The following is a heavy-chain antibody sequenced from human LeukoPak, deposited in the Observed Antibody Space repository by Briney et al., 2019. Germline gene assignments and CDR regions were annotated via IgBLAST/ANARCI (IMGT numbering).Heavy chain of an antibody. D-gene: IGHD4-17*01. J-gene: IGHJ4*02. Sequence: ASVKVSCKASGGTFSSYTISWVRQAPGQGLEWMGRIIPILGIANYAQKFQGRVMITADKSTSTAYMELSSLRSEDTAVYYCATTGESRCYGDYLLAYWGQGTLVTVSS. CDR1: GGTFSSYT. CDR2: IIPILGIA. V-gene: IGHV1-69*02. CDR3: ATTGESRCYGDYLLAY.